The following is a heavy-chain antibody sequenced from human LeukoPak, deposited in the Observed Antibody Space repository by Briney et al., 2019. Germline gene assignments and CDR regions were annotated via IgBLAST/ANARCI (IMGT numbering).Heavy chain of an antibody. CDR1: GGSFSGYY. Sequence: SETLSLTCAVYGGSFSGYYWSWIRQPPGKGLEWIGYIYYSGSTNYNPSLKSRVTISVDTSKNQFSLKLSSVTAADTAVYYCARGVTTFLKLDYWGQGTLVTVSS. V-gene: IGHV4-59*01. CDR3: ARGVTTFLKLDY. D-gene: IGHD2/OR15-2a*01. CDR2: IYYSGST. J-gene: IGHJ4*02.